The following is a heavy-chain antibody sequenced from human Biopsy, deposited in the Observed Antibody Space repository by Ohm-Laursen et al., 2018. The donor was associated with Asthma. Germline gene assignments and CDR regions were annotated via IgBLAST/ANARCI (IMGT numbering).Heavy chain of an antibody. V-gene: IGHV3-30-3*01. CDR1: GFTFRSYA. CDR3: ARDVMEWYLPAFDF. D-gene: IGHD3-3*01. J-gene: IGHJ4*02. Sequence: SLRLSCAASGFTFRSYAMRWIRQAPGKGLEWVAVGGSYYDGGLKYYADSVNGRFTVSRDDSKNTLYLQMNSLRPDDTAVYYCARDVMEWYLPAFDFWGQGTLVTVSS. CDR2: GGSYYDGGLK.